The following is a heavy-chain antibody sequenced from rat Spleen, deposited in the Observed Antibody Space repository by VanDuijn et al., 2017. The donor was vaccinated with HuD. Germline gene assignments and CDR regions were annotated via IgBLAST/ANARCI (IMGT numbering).Heavy chain of an antibody. Sequence: EVQMVESGGGLVQPGRSLKLSCAASGFTFSNYGMHWIRQAPTKGLEWVATISYGDSYGHSSTYYRDSVKGRFTISSDNAKSSLYLQMNSLKSEDTATYYCARRHYGYTDYFDYWGQGVMVTVSS. D-gene: IGHD1-9*01. CDR1: GFTFSNYG. J-gene: IGHJ2*01. CDR2: ISYGDSYGHSST. CDR3: ARRHYGYTDYFDY. V-gene: IGHV5-29*01.